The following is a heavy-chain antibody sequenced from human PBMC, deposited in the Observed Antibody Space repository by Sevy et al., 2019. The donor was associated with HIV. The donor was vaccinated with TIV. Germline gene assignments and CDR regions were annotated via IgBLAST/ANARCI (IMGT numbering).Heavy chain of an antibody. J-gene: IGHJ4*02. D-gene: IGHD2-2*01. CDR3: AREPQTYCSSTSCYLGPFDY. V-gene: IGHV3-21*01. Sequence: GGSLRLSCAASGFTFSSFSMNWVRQAPGKGLEWVSSISSSSSYIYYAYSVKGRFTISRDNAKNSLYLQMNSLRAEDTAVYYCAREPQTYCSSTSCYLGPFDYWGQGTLVTVSS. CDR2: ISSSSSYI. CDR1: GFTFSSFS.